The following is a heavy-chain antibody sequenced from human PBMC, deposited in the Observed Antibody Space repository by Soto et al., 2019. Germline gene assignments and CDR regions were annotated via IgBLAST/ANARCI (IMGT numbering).Heavy chain of an antibody. CDR1: GFTFSSYG. D-gene: IGHD2-15*01. CDR2: ISYDGSNK. CDR3: AKDLSSFRWTSYYYGMDV. J-gene: IGHJ6*02. Sequence: GGSLRLSCAASGFTFSSYGMHWVRQAPGKGLEWVAVISYDGSNKYYADSVKGRFTISRDNSKNTLYLQMNSLRAEDTAVYYCAKDLSSFRWTSYYYGMDVWGQGTTVTVSS. V-gene: IGHV3-30*18.